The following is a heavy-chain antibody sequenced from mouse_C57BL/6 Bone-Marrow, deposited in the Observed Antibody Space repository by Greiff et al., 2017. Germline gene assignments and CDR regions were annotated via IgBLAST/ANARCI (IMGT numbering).Heavy chain of an antibody. CDR3: AREGNYSLYFEV. J-gene: IGHJ1*03. D-gene: IGHD2-1*01. V-gene: IGHV1-78*01. CDR1: GYTFTDHT. Sequence: QVQLQQSDAELVKPGASVKISCKVSGYTFTDHTIHWLKQRPEQGLEWIGYIYPRAGSTKYNEKFKGKATLTADKSSSTAYMQLNSLPSEDSAVYCCAREGNYSLYFEVWGTGTTVTVSS. CDR2: IYPRAGST.